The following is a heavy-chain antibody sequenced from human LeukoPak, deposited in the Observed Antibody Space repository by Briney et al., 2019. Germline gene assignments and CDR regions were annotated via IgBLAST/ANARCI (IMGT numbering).Heavy chain of an antibody. CDR2: ISGGGGST. J-gene: IGHJ4*02. D-gene: IGHD6-13*01. CDR1: GFTFSGCA. CDR3: AKGRYGSSRYPFDY. V-gene: IGHV3-23*01. Sequence: GGSLRLSCAASGFTFSGCAMGWVRQAQGKGLEWVSVISGGGGSTYYADSVKGRFTISRDNSKNTLYLQMNSRRAEDTAVYYCAKGRYGSSRYPFDYWGQGTLVTVSS.